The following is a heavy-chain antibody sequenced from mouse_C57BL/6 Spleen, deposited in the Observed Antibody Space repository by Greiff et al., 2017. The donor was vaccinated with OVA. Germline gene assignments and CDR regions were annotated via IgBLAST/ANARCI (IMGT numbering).Heavy chain of an antibody. Sequence: VKLVESGAELVRPGASVTLSCKASGYTFTDYEMHWVKQTPVHGLEWIGAINPETGGTAYNQKFKGKAILTADKSSSTAYMELRSLTSEDSAVYYCTIYYYGSSWAYWGQGTLVTVSA. CDR3: TIYYYGSSWAY. D-gene: IGHD1-1*01. J-gene: IGHJ3*01. V-gene: IGHV1-15*01. CDR2: INPETGGT. CDR1: GYTFTDYE.